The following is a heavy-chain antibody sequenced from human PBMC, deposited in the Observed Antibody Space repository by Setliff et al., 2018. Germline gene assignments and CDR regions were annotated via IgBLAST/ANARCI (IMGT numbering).Heavy chain of an antibody. V-gene: IGHV3-20*04. D-gene: IGHD1-1*01. CDR3: ARDREGDGNYYMDV. CDR2: ISWNSGDI. CDR1: GFTFDDYG. Sequence: PGGSLRLSCATSGFTFDDYGMSWVRQAPGKGLEWVAGISWNSGDIGYADSVKGRFTISRDNAKNTLYLQMNSLRAEDTAVYYCARDREGDGNYYMDVWGKGTTVTVSS. J-gene: IGHJ6*03.